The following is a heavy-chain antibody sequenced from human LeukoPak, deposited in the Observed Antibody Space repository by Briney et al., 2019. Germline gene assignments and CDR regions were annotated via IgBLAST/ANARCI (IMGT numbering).Heavy chain of an antibody. CDR2: INHSGST. Sequence: PSETLSLTCAVYGGSFSGYYWSWIRQPPGKGLERIGEINHSGSTNYNPSLKSRVTISVDTSKNQFSLKLSSVTAADTAVYYCARGEKKAAAAPVYFDYWGQGTLVTVSS. CDR3: ARGEKKAAAAPVYFDY. CDR1: GGSFSGYY. D-gene: IGHD6-13*01. V-gene: IGHV4-34*01. J-gene: IGHJ4*02.